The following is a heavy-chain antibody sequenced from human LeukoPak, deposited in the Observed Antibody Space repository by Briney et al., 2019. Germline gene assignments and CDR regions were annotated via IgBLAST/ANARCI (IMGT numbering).Heavy chain of an antibody. CDR1: GGSITTSSYY. Sequence: PSETLSLTCTVSGGSITTSSYYWGWIRQPPGTGLEWIGIIYYSGSTYYNPSLKGRVTISVDTSKNQFSLKLSSVTAADTAVYYCARAFRARYFDLWGRGTLVTVSS. D-gene: IGHD2/OR15-2a*01. V-gene: IGHV4-39*01. CDR3: ARAFRARYFDL. CDR2: IYYSGST. J-gene: IGHJ2*01.